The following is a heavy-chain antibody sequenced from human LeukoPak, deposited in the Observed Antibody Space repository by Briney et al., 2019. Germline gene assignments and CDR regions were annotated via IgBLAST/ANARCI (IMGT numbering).Heavy chain of an antibody. J-gene: IGHJ4*02. Sequence: SETLSPTCTVSADSLSSGGHYWAWIRQFPGKGLESIGFIHHSGRSRHNPSLKDRVAISVDTSRKQFALKLSSVTAADTAMYYCARGGNRFGGFYFDYWGQGIQVIVSS. CDR1: ADSLSSGGHY. V-gene: IGHV4-31*03. D-gene: IGHD3-10*01. CDR2: IHHSGRS. CDR3: ARGGNRFGGFYFDY.